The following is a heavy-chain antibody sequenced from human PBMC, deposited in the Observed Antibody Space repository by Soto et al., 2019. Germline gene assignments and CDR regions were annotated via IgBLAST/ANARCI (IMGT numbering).Heavy chain of an antibody. Sequence: QVQLVQSGAEVKKPGASVKVSCKVSGHTLTELSMHWVRQAPGKGLEWMGGFDPEDGETISAQKFQGRVTMTEDTSTDSTYMELSSLRSEDTAVYYCAAGGTRWMHSPVDYWGQGTLVTISS. CDR3: AAGGTRWMHSPVDY. V-gene: IGHV1-24*01. J-gene: IGHJ4*02. D-gene: IGHD1-1*01. CDR2: FDPEDGET. CDR1: GHTLTELS.